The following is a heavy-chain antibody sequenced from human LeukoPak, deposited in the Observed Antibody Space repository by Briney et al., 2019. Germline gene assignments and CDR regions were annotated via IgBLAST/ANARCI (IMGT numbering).Heavy chain of an antibody. CDR1: GFTFRSYS. CDR3: ARGPSNRHFDY. CDR2: ISSGSNSI. J-gene: IGHJ4*02. D-gene: IGHD2/OR15-2a*01. Sequence: GGSLRLSCAASGFTFRSYSVDWVRQAPGKGLEWVSHISSGSNSINYADSVKGRFTISRDNAKNSLLLQMNSLRDEDTAVYYCARGPSNRHFDYWGQGTLVTVSS. V-gene: IGHV3-48*02.